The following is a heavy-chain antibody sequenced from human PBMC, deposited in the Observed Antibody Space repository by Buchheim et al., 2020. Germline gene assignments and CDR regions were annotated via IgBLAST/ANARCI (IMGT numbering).Heavy chain of an antibody. CDR3: AKDDPNFSGWLAY. CDR1: GFTFSSYG. V-gene: IGHV3-30*18. CDR2: ISYDGSNK. Sequence: QVQLVESGGGVVQPGRSLRLSCAASGFTFSSYGMHWVRQAPGKGLEWVAVISYDGSNKYYADSVKGRFTISRDNSKNTTLLQMNSLRDEDTAVYYCAKDDPNFSGWLAYWGQGTL. D-gene: IGHD6-19*01. J-gene: IGHJ4*02.